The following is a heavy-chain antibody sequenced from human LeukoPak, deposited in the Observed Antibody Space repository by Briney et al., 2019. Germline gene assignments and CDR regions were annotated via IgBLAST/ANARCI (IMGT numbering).Heavy chain of an antibody. CDR3: ARDLPSIAVAGYYHYYGMDV. V-gene: IGHV1-2*02. Sequence: ASVKVSCKASGYTFTGYYMHWVRQAPGQGLEWMGWINPNSGGTNYAQKFQGRVTMTRDTSISTAYMELSRLRSDDTAVYYCARDLPSIAVAGYYHYYGMDVWGQGTTATVSS. J-gene: IGHJ6*02. CDR2: INPNSGGT. D-gene: IGHD6-19*01. CDR1: GYTFTGYY.